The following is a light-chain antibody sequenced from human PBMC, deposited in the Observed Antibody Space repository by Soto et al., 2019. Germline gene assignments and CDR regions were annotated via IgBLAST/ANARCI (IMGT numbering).Light chain of an antibody. CDR1: ESVGRN. V-gene: IGKV3-20*01. CDR2: GAS. Sequence: EIVMTQSPATLSLSPGERATLSYRASESVGRNLAWYQQKPGQAPRLLIYGASSRAAGIPDRFSGSGSGTDFTLTISRLEPEDLAVDYCHQYGSSRHTFGQGTKVDIK. J-gene: IGKJ2*01. CDR3: HQYGSSRHT.